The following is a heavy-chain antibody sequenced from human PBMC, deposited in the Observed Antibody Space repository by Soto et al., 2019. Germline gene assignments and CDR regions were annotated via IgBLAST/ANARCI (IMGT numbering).Heavy chain of an antibody. J-gene: IGHJ5*02. Sequence: PSETLSLTCTVSGGSISSYYWSWIRQPPGKGLEWIGYIYYSGSTNYDPSLKSRVTISVDTSKNQFSLKLSSVTAADTAVYYCARTPGWFDPWGQGTLVTVSS. CDR3: ARTPGWFDP. CDR2: IYYSGST. CDR1: GGSISSYY. V-gene: IGHV4-59*01.